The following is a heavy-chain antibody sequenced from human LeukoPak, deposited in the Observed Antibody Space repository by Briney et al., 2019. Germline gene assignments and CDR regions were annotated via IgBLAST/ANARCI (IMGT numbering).Heavy chain of an antibody. CDR3: ARGWDTAMVEYYFDY. V-gene: IGHV1-46*01. D-gene: IGHD5-18*01. CDR1: GYTFTSYY. CDR2: INPSGGST. Sequence: ASVKVSCKASGYTFTSYYMHWVRQAPGQGLEWMGIINPSGGSTSYAQKFQGRVTMTRDTSTSTVYMELSSLRSEDMAVYYCARGWDTAMVEYYFDYWGQGTLVTVSS. J-gene: IGHJ4*02.